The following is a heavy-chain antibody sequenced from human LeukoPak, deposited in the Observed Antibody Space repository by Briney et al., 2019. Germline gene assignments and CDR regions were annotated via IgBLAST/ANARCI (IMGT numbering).Heavy chain of an antibody. CDR2: FSASSNNI. CDR1: GFSFISYR. Sequence: GGSLRLSCAAPGFSFISYRMSWVPQATGKGLEWVQSFSASSNNIYYVDSVEGRFTVSRDNAKLPVYLQANSLRPGGLCVYDCGKGLGGSFAAGNYWGQETPVTVSS. V-gene: IGHV3-48*01. D-gene: IGHD1-26*01. CDR3: GKGLGGSFAAGNY. J-gene: IGHJ4*02.